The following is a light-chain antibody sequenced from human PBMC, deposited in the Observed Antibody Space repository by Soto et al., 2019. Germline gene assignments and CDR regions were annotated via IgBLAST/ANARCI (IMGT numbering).Light chain of an antibody. Sequence: DIVMTQYQETPSVSPGVRATLSCRASQSVSRNLAWYQQKPGQAPRLLIYCASTRATVIPARFSASGTGTDFTLTISDVQPEDSAVCYCHQQQRWPRTFGQGNKGDIK. CDR1: QSVSRN. J-gene: IGKJ1*01. V-gene: IGKV3-15*01. CDR3: HQQQRWPRT. CDR2: CAS.